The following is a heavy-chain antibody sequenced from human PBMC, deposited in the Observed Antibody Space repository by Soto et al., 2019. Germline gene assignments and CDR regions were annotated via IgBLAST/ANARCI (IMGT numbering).Heavy chain of an antibody. J-gene: IGHJ3*02. CDR1: GFTFSDYY. CDR3: ARVTTVCGGVCYIPVDDEFDT. V-gene: IGHV3-11*01. Sequence: GGSLRLSCAASGFTFSDYYMSWIRQAPGKGLEWVSYISSSGSTIYYADSVKGRFTISRDNAKNSLYLQMNSLRAEDTAVYYCARVTTVCGGVCYIPVDDEFDTLGQGKMVTVSS. D-gene: IGHD2-21*02. CDR2: ISSSGSTI.